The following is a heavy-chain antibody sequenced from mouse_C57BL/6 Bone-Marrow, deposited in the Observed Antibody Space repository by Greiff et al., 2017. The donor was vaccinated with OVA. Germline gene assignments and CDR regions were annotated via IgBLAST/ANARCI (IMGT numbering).Heavy chain of an antibody. CDR1: GFTFSDYG. V-gene: IGHV5-17*01. CDR2: ISSGSSTI. Sequence: EVKLMESGGGLVKPGGSLKLSCAASGFTFSDYGMHWVRQAPEKGLEWVAYISSGSSTIYYADTVKGRFTISRDNAKNTLFLQMTSLRSEDTAMYYCARNWDGGDFDYWGQGTTLTVSS. J-gene: IGHJ2*01. CDR3: ARNWDGGDFDY. D-gene: IGHD4-1*01.